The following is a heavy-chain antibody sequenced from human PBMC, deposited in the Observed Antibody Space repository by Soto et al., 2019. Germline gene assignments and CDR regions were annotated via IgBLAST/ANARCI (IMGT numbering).Heavy chain of an antibody. V-gene: IGHV1-2*04. D-gene: IGHD3-22*01. CDR2: INPNSGGT. CDR3: ARGPYYYDSSGYYSY. Sequence: ASVKVSCKASGYTFTGYYMHWVRQAPGQGLEWMGWINPNSGGTNYAQKFQGWVTMTRDTSISTAYMELSRLRSDDTAVYYCARGPYYYDSSGYYSYWGQGNLVTVSS. J-gene: IGHJ4*02. CDR1: GYTFTGYY.